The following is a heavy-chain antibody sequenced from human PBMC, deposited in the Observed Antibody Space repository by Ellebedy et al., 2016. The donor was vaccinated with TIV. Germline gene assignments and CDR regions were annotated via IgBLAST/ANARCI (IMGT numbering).Heavy chain of an antibody. D-gene: IGHD4-17*01. CDR2: IDPSDSYT. J-gene: IGHJ6*02. Sequence: PGGSLRLSCKGSGYSFTSYWISWVRQMPGNGLEWMGRIDPSDSYTNYSPSFQGHVTISADKSISTAYLQWSSLKASDTAMYYCASPPLYDYGDSNNNGMDVWGQGTTVTVSS. CDR3: ASPPLYDYGDSNNNGMDV. V-gene: IGHV5-10-1*01. CDR1: GYSFTSYW.